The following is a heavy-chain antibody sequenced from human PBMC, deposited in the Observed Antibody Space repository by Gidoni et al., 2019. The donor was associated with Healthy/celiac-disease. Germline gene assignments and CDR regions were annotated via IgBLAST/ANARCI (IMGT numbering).Heavy chain of an antibody. V-gene: IGHV1-69*01. CDR2: IIPIFGTA. Sequence: QVQLVQSGAEVKKPGSSVKVSCKASGGTFSSYAIIWVRQAPGQGLEWMGGIIPIFGTANYAQKFQGRVTITADESTSTAYMELSSLRSEDTAVYYCARGEDYYGSGSYYKPYYYYGMDVWGQGTTVTVSS. CDR1: GGTFSSYA. CDR3: ARGEDYYGSGSYYKPYYYYGMDV. D-gene: IGHD3-10*01. J-gene: IGHJ6*02.